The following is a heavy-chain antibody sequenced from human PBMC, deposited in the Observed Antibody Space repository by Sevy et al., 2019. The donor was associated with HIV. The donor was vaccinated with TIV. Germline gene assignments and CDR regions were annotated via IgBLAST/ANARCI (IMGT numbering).Heavy chain of an antibody. V-gene: IGHV3-11*01. Sequence: GGSLRLSCAASGFTFSDYYMNWIRQAPGKGLEWVSYISSSGSTIYYADSVKGRFTISRDNAKNSLSLQMNSLRAEDTAVYYCARDARLRLGELSLYLFDYWGQGTLVTVSS. CDR1: GFTFSDYY. J-gene: IGHJ4*02. CDR3: ARDARLRLGELSLYLFDY. CDR2: ISSSGSTI. D-gene: IGHD3-16*02.